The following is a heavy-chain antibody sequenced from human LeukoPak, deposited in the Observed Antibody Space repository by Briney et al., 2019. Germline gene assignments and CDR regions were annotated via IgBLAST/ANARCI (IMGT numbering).Heavy chain of an antibody. Sequence: ASVKVSCKASGYTFTSYAMNWVRQAPGQGLGWMGWINTNTGNPTYAQGFTGRFVFSLDTSVSTAYLQISSLKAEDTAVYYCARAGTMATIRAYLGYWGQGTLVTVSS. CDR2: INTNTGNP. CDR3: ARAGTMATIRAYLGY. V-gene: IGHV7-4-1*02. CDR1: GYTFTSYA. J-gene: IGHJ4*02. D-gene: IGHD5-24*01.